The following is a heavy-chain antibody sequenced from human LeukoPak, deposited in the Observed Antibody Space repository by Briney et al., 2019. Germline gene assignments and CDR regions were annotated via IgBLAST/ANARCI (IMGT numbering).Heavy chain of an antibody. J-gene: IGHJ4*02. CDR1: ELTLSDHY. CDR3: ARQGSEIDY. V-gene: IGHV3-72*01. Sequence: PGGSLRLSCTASELTLSDHYIDWFRQAPGKGLEWVGRSRNKNKRYTTEYAASVKGRFSISRDESKNSLYLQMSSLKTDDTAVYYCARQGSEIDYWGQGTLVTVSS. CDR2: SRNKNKRYTT.